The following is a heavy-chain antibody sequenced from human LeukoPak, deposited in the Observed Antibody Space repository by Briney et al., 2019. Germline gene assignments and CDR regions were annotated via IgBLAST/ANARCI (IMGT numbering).Heavy chain of an antibody. CDR2: ISWNSRSI. CDR3: AKEGSSWSTFDY. Sequence: GRSLRLSCATSGFTFNDYAMYWVRQAPGKGLEWVSGISWNSRSIAYADSVKGRFTISRDNAKNSLYLQMNSLRAEDMALYYCAKEGSSWSTFDYWGQGTLVTVSS. CDR1: GFTFNDYA. V-gene: IGHV3-9*03. D-gene: IGHD6-13*01. J-gene: IGHJ4*02.